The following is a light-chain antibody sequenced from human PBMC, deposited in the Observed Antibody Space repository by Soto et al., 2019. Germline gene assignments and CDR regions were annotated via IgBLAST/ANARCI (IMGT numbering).Light chain of an antibody. CDR3: QEYKTWT. Sequence: DIQMTQSPSTLSASVGDTVTITCRASQSISTWLALYQQTPGKAPKLLMYDASTLESGAPARFSGSGSGTEFTLTISSLQPEDFATYHCQEYKTWTLGQGTKVDIK. CDR1: QSISTW. J-gene: IGKJ1*01. CDR2: DAS. V-gene: IGKV1-5*01.